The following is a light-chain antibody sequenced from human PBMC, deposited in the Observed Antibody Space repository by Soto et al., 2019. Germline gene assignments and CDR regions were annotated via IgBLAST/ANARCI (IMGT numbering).Light chain of an antibody. V-gene: IGKV1-5*03. CDR1: QTISSW. J-gene: IGKJ1*01. Sequence: DILMTQSPSTLSASVGDRVTITCRASQTISSWVAWYQQKPGKAPKLLIYKATSLESGVPSRFSGSGSGTEFSLTISSLQPDDFATYYCQQYNHYWTFGQGTKVDIK. CDR3: QQYNHYWT. CDR2: KAT.